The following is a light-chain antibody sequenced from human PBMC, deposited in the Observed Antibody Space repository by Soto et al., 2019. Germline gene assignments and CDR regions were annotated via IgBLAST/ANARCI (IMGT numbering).Light chain of an antibody. Sequence: QSVLTQPASVSGSPGQSITISCTGTSSDVGGYDYVSWFQQHPGRAPKLLIYEVIKRPSGVSTRFSGSKSANTASLTISGLQADDEADFYCSSFTTSNTWVFGGETKLTVL. J-gene: IGLJ3*02. V-gene: IGLV2-14*01. CDR2: EVI. CDR3: SSFTTSNTWV. CDR1: SSDVGGYDY.